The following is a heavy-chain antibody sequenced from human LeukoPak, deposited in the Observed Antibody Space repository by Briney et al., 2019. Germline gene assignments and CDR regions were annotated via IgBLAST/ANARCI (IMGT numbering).Heavy chain of an antibody. J-gene: IGHJ3*01. Sequence: PSETLSLTCTVSGGFMANINFYWTWIRQPAGERLEWIGGIYTSGGTTYNPSLKSRVTMSVDRSNNQFSLNLNSVTAADTGVYYCVGRGSSSGTFDVWGPGAIVVVSS. CDR2: IYTSGGT. D-gene: IGHD6-13*01. V-gene: IGHV4-4*07. CDR1: GGFMANINFY. CDR3: VGRGSSSGTFDV.